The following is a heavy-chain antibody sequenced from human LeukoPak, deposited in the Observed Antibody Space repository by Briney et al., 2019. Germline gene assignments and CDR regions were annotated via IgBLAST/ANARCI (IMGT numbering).Heavy chain of an antibody. CDR1: GGSFSGYY. D-gene: IGHD3-22*01. J-gene: IGHJ4*02. V-gene: IGHV4-34*01. Sequence: SSETLSLTCAVYGGSFSGYYWSWIRQPPGKGLEWIGEINHSGSTNYNPSLKSRVTISVDTSKNQFSLKLSSVTAADTAVYYCASLDSSGSYYFDYWGQGTLVTVSS. CDR2: INHSGST. CDR3: ASLDSSGSYYFDY.